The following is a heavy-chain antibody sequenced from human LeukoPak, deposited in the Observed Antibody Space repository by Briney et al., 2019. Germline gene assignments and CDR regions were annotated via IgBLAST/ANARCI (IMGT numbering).Heavy chain of an antibody. CDR3: ASTTNRARYFDS. J-gene: IGHJ4*02. V-gene: IGHV1-69-2*01. CDR2: VDPEDGET. Sequence: ASVKVXCKGSGYTFTNYYMHWVRQAPGKGLEWMGLVDPEDGETIYAQKLQGRVTITADTSTDTAYMELSSLRSEDTAVYYCASTTNRARYFDSWGQGTLVTVSS. D-gene: IGHD2-8*01. CDR1: GYTFTNYY.